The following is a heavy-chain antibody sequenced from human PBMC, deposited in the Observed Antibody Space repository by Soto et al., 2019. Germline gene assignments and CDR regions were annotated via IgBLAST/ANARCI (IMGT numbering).Heavy chain of an antibody. J-gene: IGHJ4*02. Sequence: PGGSLRLSCAASGFTFSDYYMHWVRQAPGKGLVWVSRISSDGSITNYADSVKGRFPISRDNAKNTLYLQTSNLRAEDTAIYYCTRGKYYDFLSDYFTIDYWGQGTPVTVSS. CDR1: GFTFSDYY. CDR2: ISSDGSIT. D-gene: IGHD3-3*01. V-gene: IGHV3-74*01. CDR3: TRGKYYDFLSDYFTIDY.